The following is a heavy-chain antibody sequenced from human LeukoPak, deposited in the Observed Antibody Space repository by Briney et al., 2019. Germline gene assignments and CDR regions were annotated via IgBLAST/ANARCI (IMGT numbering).Heavy chain of an antibody. CDR1: GYTFTSYG. CDR2: ISAYNGNT. J-gene: IGHJ6*02. V-gene: IGHV1-18*01. D-gene: IGHD3-3*01. CDR3: ARDRGITIFGVVIIPPYFYYGMDV. Sequence: ASVKASCKASGYTFTSYGISWVRQAPGQGLEWMGWISAYNGNTNYAQKLQGRVTMTTDTSTSTAYMELRSLRSDDTAVYYCARDRGITIFGVVIIPPYFYYGMDVWGQGTTVTVSS.